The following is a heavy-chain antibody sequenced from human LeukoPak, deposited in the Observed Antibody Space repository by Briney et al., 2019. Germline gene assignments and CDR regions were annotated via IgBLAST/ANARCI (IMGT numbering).Heavy chain of an antibody. CDR2: INGGNGNT. CDR3: ARDSSGWSPLNH. CDR1: GDTFTNYA. V-gene: IGHV1-3*01. D-gene: IGHD6-13*01. J-gene: IGHJ4*02. Sequence: ASVKVSCKASGDTFTNYAIHWVRQTPGQRLEWMAWINGGNGNTKSSHEFRGRLTITRDTSANTAYMELSSLRSEDTAVYYCARDSSGWSPLNHWGQGTLVTVSS.